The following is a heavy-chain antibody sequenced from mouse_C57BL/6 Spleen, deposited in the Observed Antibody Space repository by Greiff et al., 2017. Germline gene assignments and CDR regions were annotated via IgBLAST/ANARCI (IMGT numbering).Heavy chain of an antibody. CDR2: INPYNGGT. Sequence: EVQLQQSGPVLAKPGASVKMSCKASGYTFTDYYMNWVKQSHGKSLEWIGVINPYNGGTSYNQKFKGKDTLTVDKSSSTAYMELNSLTSEDSAVYYCARSVTTAPFAYWGQGTLVTVSA. CDR1: GYTFTDYY. CDR3: ARSVTTAPFAY. V-gene: IGHV1-19*01. D-gene: IGHD1-2*01. J-gene: IGHJ3*01.